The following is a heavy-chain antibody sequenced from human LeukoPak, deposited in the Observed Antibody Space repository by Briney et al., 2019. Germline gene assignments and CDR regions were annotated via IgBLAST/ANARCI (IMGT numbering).Heavy chain of an antibody. Sequence: ASVKVSCKASGYTFTSYGISWVRQAPGQGLEWMGWISAYNGNTNYAQKLRGRVTMTTDTSTSTAYMELRSLRSDDTAVYYCARATYYYGSGSFDPWGQGTLVTVSS. CDR2: ISAYNGNT. J-gene: IGHJ5*02. D-gene: IGHD3-10*01. V-gene: IGHV1-18*01. CDR1: GYTFTSYG. CDR3: ARATYYYGSGSFDP.